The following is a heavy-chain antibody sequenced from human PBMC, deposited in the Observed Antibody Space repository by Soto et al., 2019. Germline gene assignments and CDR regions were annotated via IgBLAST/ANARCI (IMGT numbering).Heavy chain of an antibody. V-gene: IGHV3-21*01. D-gene: IGHD3-10*01. CDR3: ARDSNMVRGPFDY. CDR1: GFTFSSYS. J-gene: IGHJ4*02. CDR2: ISSSSSYI. Sequence: EVQLVESGGGLVKPGGSLRLSCAASGFTFSSYSMNWVRQAPGKGLEWVSSISSSSSYIYYADSVKGRFTISRDNAKNSRYLQMNSLRAEDTAVYYCARDSNMVRGPFDYWGQGTLVTVSS.